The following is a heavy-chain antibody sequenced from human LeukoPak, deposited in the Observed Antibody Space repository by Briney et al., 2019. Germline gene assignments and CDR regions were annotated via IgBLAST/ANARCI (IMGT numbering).Heavy chain of an antibody. CDR3: AGVVPAANAGSYVDY. CDR1: GGSISSYH. D-gene: IGHD2-2*01. CDR2: IYTSGST. V-gene: IGHV4-4*07. J-gene: IGHJ4*02. Sequence: SETLSLTCTVSGGSISSYHWSWIRQPAGKGLEWIGRIYTSGSTNYNPSLKSRVTMSVDTSKNQFSLKLSSMTAADTAVYYCAGVVPAANAGSYVDYWGQGTLVTVSS.